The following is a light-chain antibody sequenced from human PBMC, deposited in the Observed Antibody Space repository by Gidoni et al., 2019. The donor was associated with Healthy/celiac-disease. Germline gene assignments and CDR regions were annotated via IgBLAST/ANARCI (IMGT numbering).Light chain of an antibody. Sequence: SYELTQPPSVSVSPGQTARITCSGDALPKKYAYWDQQKSGQAPVLVIYEDSKRPSGIPERFSGSSSGTMATLTISGAQVEDEADYYCYSTDSSGNRVFGGGTKLTVL. CDR3: YSTDSSGNRV. CDR2: EDS. V-gene: IGLV3-10*01. CDR1: ALPKKY. J-gene: IGLJ2*01.